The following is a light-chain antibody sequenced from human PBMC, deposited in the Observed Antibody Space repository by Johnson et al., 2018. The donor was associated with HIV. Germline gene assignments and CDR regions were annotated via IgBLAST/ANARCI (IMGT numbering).Light chain of an antibody. CDR1: SSNIENNY. V-gene: IGLV1-51*02. Sequence: QSVLTQPPSVSAASGQRVDISCSGSSSNIENNYLSWYQQLPGTAPKLLIYEDNKRPSGIPDRFSGSKSGTSATLGIPGLQTGDEADYYCETWDNSLKTGGVFGAGTKVTVL. CDR2: EDN. CDR3: ETWDNSLKTGGV. J-gene: IGLJ1*01.